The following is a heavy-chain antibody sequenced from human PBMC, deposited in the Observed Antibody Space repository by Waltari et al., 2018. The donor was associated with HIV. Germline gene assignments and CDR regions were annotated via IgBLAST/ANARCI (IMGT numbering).Heavy chain of an antibody. CDR3: ASPTARYYDSSGPDDAFDI. J-gene: IGHJ3*02. V-gene: IGHV1-69*06. CDR2: IIPIFGTA. D-gene: IGHD3-22*01. Sequence: QVQLVQSGAEVKKPGSSVKVSCKASGGTFSSYAISWVRQAPGQGLEWMGGIIPIFGTANYAQKFQGRVTITADKSTSTAYMELSSLRSEDTAVYYCASPTARYYDSSGPDDAFDIWGQGTMVTVSS. CDR1: GGTFSSYA.